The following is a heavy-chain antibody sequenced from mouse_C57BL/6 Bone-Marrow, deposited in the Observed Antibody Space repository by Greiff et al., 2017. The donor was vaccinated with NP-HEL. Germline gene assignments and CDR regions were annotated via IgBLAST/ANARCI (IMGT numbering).Heavy chain of an antibody. V-gene: IGHV1-69*01. J-gene: IGHJ4*01. Sequence: QVQLQQPGAELVMPGASVKLSCKASGYTFTSYWMHWVKQRPGQGLAWIGEIDPSDSYTNYNQKFKGKSTLTVDKSSSTAYMQLSSLTSEDSAVYYCARDGNYVWDYWGQGTSVTVSS. D-gene: IGHD2-1*01. CDR2: IDPSDSYT. CDR3: ARDGNYVWDY. CDR1: GYTFTSYW.